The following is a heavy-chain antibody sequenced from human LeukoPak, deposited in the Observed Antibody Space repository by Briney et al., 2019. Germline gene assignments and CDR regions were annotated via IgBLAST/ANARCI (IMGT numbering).Heavy chain of an antibody. CDR1: GFTFSDYY. V-gene: IGHV3-11*01. D-gene: IGHD3-10*01. Sequence: PGGSLRLSCAASGFTFSDYYMSWIRQAPGKGLEWVSYISSSGSTIYYADSVKGRFTISRDNSKNTLYLQMNSLRAEDTAVYYCATVRGVHYYGMDVWGQGTTVTVSS. CDR3: ATVRGVHYYGMDV. CDR2: ISSSGSTI. J-gene: IGHJ6*02.